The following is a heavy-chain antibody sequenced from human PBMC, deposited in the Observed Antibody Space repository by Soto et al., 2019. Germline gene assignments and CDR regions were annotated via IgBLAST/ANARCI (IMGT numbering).Heavy chain of an antibody. CDR2: VNHSGEA. CDR3: TRGARLPRSCFDS. V-gene: IGHV4-34*01. J-gene: IGHJ5*01. CDR1: GGSFRNSY. Sequence: SETLSLTCGVYGGSFRNSYWSWVCQPPGKGLEWIGEVNHSGEATYNPSLQSRITISLDTSHSQFSLKLTSVSAADTAMYFCTRGARLPRSCFDSWGQGTQVTVSS. D-gene: IGHD5-18*01.